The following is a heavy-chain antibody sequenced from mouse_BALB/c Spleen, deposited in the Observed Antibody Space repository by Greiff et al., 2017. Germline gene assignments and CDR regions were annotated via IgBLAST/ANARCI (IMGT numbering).Heavy chain of an antibody. V-gene: IGHV5-9-1*01. CDR2: ISSGGSYT. CDR3: ARVDYDDAMDY. J-gene: IGHJ4*01. Sequence: EVMLVESGGGLVKPGGSLKLSCAASGFTFSSYAMSWVRQTPEKRLEWVATISSGGSYTYYPDSVKGRFTISRDNAKNTLYLQMSSLRSEDTAMYYCARVDYDDAMDYWGQGTSVTVSS. CDR1: GFTFSSYA. D-gene: IGHD2-4*01.